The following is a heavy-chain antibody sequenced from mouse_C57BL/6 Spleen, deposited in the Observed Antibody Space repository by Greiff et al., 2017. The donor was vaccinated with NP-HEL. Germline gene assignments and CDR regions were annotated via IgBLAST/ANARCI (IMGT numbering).Heavy chain of an antibody. CDR3: ARKAPYSPYAMDY. CDR2: IWSGGST. Sequence: QVQLKESGPGLVQPSQSLSITCTVSGFSLTSYGVHWVRQSPGKGLEWLRVIWSGGSTDYNAAFISRLSISKDNSKSQVFFKMNSLQADDTAIYYCARKAPYSPYAMDYWGQGTSVTVSS. V-gene: IGHV2-2*01. J-gene: IGHJ4*01. CDR1: GFSLTSYG. D-gene: IGHD2-12*01.